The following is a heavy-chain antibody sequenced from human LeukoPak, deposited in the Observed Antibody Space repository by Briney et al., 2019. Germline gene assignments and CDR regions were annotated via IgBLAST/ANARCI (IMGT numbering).Heavy chain of an antibody. D-gene: IGHD3-10*01. V-gene: IGHV1-8*01. CDR3: ARGDSGSPPIDY. CDR2: MNPNSGNT. J-gene: IGHJ4*02. Sequence: ASVKVSCKASGYTFTSYDINWVRQATGQGLEWMGWMNPNSGNTGYAQKFQGRVTMTRNTSISTAYMELSSLRSEDTAVYYCARGDSGSPPIDYWGQGTLVTVSS. CDR1: GYTFTSYD.